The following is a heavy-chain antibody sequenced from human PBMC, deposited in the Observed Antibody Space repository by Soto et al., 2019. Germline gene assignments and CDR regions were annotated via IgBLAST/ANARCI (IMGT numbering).Heavy chain of an antibody. J-gene: IGHJ4*02. CDR1: GYTFTSYG. V-gene: IGHV1-18*01. D-gene: IGHD1-1*01. Sequence: QFHLVQSGAAVRKPGASVKVSCKGSGYTFTSYGIAWVRQAPGQGLAWMGWISAHNDNTKYAQKVQGRVTVTRDTSTSTAYMELRNLRSDDTAVYYCARGRYGDYWGQGALVTVSS. CDR3: ARGRYGDY. CDR2: ISAHNDNT.